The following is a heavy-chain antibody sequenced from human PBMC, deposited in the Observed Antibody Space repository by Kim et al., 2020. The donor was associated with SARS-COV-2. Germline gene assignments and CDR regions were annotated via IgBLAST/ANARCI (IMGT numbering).Heavy chain of an antibody. D-gene: IGHD1-26*01. V-gene: IGHV4-4*02. Sequence: SETLSLTCAVSGGSISSSNWWSWVRQPPGKGLEWIGEIYHSGSTNYNPSLKSRVTISVDKSKNQFSLKLSSVTAADTAVYYCAREVPATEVVGAQRAHYYYYGMDVWGQGTTVTVSS. CDR3: AREVPATEVVGAQRAHYYYYGMDV. J-gene: IGHJ6*02. CDR2: IYHSGST. CDR1: GGSISSSNW.